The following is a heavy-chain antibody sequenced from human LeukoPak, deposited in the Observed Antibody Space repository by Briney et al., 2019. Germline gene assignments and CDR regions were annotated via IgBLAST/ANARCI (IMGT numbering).Heavy chain of an antibody. D-gene: IGHD2-2*01. J-gene: IGHJ4*02. CDR2: ISYDGSNK. CDR1: GFTFSSYA. V-gene: IGHV3-30-3*01. CDR3: ARVISSFDY. Sequence: GGSLGLSCAASGFTFSSYAMHWVRQAPGKGLEWVAVISYDGSNKYYADSVKGRFTISRDNSKNTLYLQMNSLRAEDTAVYYCARVISSFDYWGQGTLVTVSS.